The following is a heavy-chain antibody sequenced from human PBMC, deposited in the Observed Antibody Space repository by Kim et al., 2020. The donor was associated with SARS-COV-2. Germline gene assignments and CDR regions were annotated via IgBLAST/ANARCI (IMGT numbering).Heavy chain of an antibody. D-gene: IGHD6-19*01. V-gene: IGHV4-39*01. CDR3: ARQERQWLGLEPNWFDP. Sequence: SETLSLTCTVSGGSISSSSYYWGWIRQPPGKGLEWIGSIYYSGSTYYNPSLKSRVTISVDTSKNQFSLKLSSETAADTAVYYCARQERQWLGLEPNWFDPWGQGTLVTVSS. J-gene: IGHJ5*02. CDR1: GGSISSSSYY. CDR2: IYYSGST.